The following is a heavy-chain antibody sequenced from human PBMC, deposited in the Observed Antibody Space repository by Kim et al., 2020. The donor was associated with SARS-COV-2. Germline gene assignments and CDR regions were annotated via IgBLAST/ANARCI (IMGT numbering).Heavy chain of an antibody. D-gene: IGHD6-13*01. V-gene: IGHV3-30*18. CDR2: ISYDGSNK. J-gene: IGHJ6*02. Sequence: GGSLRLSCAASGFTFSSYGMHWVRQAPGKGLEWVAVISYDGSNKYYADSVKGRFTISRDNSKNTLYLQMNSQRAEDTAVYYCAKDSSSLFYYGMDVWGQG. CDR1: GFTFSSYG. CDR3: AKDSSSLFYYGMDV.